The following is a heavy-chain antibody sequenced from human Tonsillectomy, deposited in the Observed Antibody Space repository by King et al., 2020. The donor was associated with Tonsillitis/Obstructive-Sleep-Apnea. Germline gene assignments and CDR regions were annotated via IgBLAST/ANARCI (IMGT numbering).Heavy chain of an antibody. CDR3: ARDRPYSSCWYGWFDP. CDR2: ISSSSSYT. CDR1: GFTFSDYY. Sequence: VQLVESGGGLVKPGGSLRLSCAASGFTFSDYYMSWIRQAPGKGLEWVSYISSSSSYTNYADSVKGRFTISRDNAKNSLYLQMNSLRAADTAVYYCARDRPYSSCWYGWFDPWGQGTLVTVSS. D-gene: IGHD6-19*01. J-gene: IGHJ5*02. V-gene: IGHV3-11*05.